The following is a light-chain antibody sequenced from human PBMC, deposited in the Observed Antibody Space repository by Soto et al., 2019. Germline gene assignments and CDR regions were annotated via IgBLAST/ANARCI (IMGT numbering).Light chain of an antibody. CDR3: SSYTSSSPYV. CDR2: DVS. CDR1: SSDVGGYNY. V-gene: IGLV2-14*01. J-gene: IGLJ1*01. Sequence: QSLLTQPASVSGSSGQSITISCTGTSSDVGGYNYVSWYQQHPGKAPKLMIYDVSNRPSGVSNRFSGSKSGNTASLTISGLQAEGEADYYCSSYTSSSPYVFGTGTKVTVL.